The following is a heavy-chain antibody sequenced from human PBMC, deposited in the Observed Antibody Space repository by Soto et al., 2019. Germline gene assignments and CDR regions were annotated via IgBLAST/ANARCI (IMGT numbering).Heavy chain of an antibody. CDR3: TRTLGGTMVRGRPTYYFYSMEV. CDR2: ISYSGST. Sequence: SETLSLTSPLSRGSISSDDYYWSWIRQPPGKGLEWIGHISYSGSTSYNPSLRSRLTISVDTSKNRFSLNLSSETAAHPTGYYCTRTLGGTMVRGRPTYYFYSMEVWDQGTTVAAS. CDR1: RGSISSDDYY. J-gene: IGHJ6*02. D-gene: IGHD3-10*01. V-gene: IGHV4-30-4*01.